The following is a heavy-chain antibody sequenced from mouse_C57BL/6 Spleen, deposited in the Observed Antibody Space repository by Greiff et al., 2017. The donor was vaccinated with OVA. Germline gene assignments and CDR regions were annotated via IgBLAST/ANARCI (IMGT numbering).Heavy chain of an antibody. CDR1: GYTFTDYE. Sequence: VKLVESGAELVRPGASVTLSCKASGYTFTDYEMHWVKQTPVHGLEWIGAIDPETGGTAYNQKFKGKAILTADKSSSTAYMELRSLTSEDSAVYYCSSMVTSSWFAYWGQGTLVTVSA. CDR2: IDPETGGT. J-gene: IGHJ3*01. CDR3: SSMVTSSWFAY. V-gene: IGHV1-15*01. D-gene: IGHD2-2*01.